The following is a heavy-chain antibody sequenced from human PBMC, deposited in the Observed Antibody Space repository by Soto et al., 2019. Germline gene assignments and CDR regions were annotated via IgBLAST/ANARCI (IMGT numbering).Heavy chain of an antibody. J-gene: IGHJ6*02. V-gene: IGHV3-53*05. D-gene: IGHD3-10*01. CDR2: IYSGGSI. Sequence: GGSLRLSCAASGFTVSSNYMSWVRQAPGKGLEWVSVIYSGGSIGYADSVKGRFTISRDNAKTSLYLQMNSLRAEDTALYYCAKDRGSGSYAANYYYYGMDVWGQGTTVTVSS. CDR3: AKDRGSGSYAANYYYYGMDV. CDR1: GFTVSSNY.